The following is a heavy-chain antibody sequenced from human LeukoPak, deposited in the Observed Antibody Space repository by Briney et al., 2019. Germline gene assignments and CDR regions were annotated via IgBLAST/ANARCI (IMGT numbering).Heavy chain of an antibody. V-gene: IGHV4-39*07. D-gene: IGHD1-26*01. CDR3: ARDGAYSGSPTDRYFDL. CDR1: GGSISSSSYY. Sequence: PSETLSLTCTVSGGSISSSSYYWGWIRQPPGKGLEWIGRIYTSGSTNYNPSLKSRVTMSVDTSKNQFSLKLSSVTAADTAVYYCARDGAYSGSPTDRYFDLWGRGTLVTVSS. J-gene: IGHJ2*01. CDR2: IYTSGST.